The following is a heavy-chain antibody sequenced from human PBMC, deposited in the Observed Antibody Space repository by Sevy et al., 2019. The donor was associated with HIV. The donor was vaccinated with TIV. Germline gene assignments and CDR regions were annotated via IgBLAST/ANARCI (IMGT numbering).Heavy chain of an antibody. CDR3: AKDLEGWFGFGGLY. V-gene: IGHV3-30*18. J-gene: IGHJ4*02. CDR1: GFTFSSYG. D-gene: IGHD3-10*01. Sequence: GGSLRLSCAASGFTFSSYGMHWVRQAPGKGLEWVAVISYDGSNKYYADSVKGRFTISRDNSKNTLYLQMNSLRAEDTAVYYWAKDLEGWFGFGGLYWGQGTLVTVSS. CDR2: ISYDGSNK.